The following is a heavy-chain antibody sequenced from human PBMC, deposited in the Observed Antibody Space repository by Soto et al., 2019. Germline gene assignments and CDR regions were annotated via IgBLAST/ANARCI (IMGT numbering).Heavy chain of an antibody. J-gene: IGHJ6*02. D-gene: IGHD5-12*01. Sequence: GASVNVSCKASGGTFSSYAISWVRQAPGQGLEWMGGIIPIFGTANYTQKFQGRVTITADESTSTAYMELSSLRSEDTAVYYCARALPVEMATITYYYYYGMDVWGQGTTVTVSS. CDR1: GGTFSSYA. CDR3: ARALPVEMATITYYYYYGMDV. V-gene: IGHV1-69*13. CDR2: IIPIFGTA.